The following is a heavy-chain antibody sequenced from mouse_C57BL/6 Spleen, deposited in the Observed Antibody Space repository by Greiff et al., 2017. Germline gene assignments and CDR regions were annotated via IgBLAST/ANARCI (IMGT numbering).Heavy chain of an antibody. Sequence: VKLQESGAELVRPGTSVKVSCKASGYAFTNYLIEWVKQRPGQGLEWIGVINPGSGGTNYNEKCKGKATLTADKSSSTAYMQLSSLTSEDSAVYFCATPGEFAYWGQGTLVTVSA. CDR1: GYAFTNYL. CDR2: INPGSGGT. J-gene: IGHJ3*01. V-gene: IGHV1-54*01. CDR3: ATPGEFAY.